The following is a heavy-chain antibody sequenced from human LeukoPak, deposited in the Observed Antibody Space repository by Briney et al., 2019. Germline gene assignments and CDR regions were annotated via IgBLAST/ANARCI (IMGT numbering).Heavy chain of an antibody. CDR3: ARQRRAESGTAPTFDY. J-gene: IGHJ4*02. D-gene: IGHD3-3*01. Sequence: PSETLSLTCIVSGGSISSDSYYWAWIRQPPGKGLQWIGSLYYRGSAYYDSSLKSRVTISGDTSQNQFFLKLSSVTAADTAVYYCARQRRAESGTAPTFDYWGQGTLVTASS. CDR2: LYYRGSA. V-gene: IGHV4-39*01. CDR1: GGSISSDSYY.